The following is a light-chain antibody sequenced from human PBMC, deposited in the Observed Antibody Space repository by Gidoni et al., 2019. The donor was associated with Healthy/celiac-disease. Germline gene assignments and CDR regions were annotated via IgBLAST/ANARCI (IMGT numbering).Light chain of an antibody. CDR3: QQSYSHLG. CDR2: AAS. J-gene: IGKJ4*02. Sequence: DIQMTQSPSSLSASVGDRVTIPCRASQSISSYLNWYQQNPGKAPKLLIYAASSLQSGVPSRFSGSGSGADFTLTISSLQPEDFATYYCQQSYSHLGFGGGTKVEIK. V-gene: IGKV1-39*01. CDR1: QSISSY.